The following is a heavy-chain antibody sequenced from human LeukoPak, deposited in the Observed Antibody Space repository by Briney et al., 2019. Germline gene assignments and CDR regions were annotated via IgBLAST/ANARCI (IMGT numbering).Heavy chain of an antibody. V-gene: IGHV1-46*01. Sequence: ASVKVSCKASGYTFTSYYMHWVRQAPGQGLEWMGIINPSGGSTSYAQKFQGRVTMTRDTSTSTVYMELSSVTAADTAVYYCARHESRLRFLEWLPGDDYWGQGTLVTVSS. CDR1: GYTFTSYY. CDR3: ARHESRLRFLEWLPGDDY. D-gene: IGHD3-3*01. CDR2: INPSGGST. J-gene: IGHJ4*02.